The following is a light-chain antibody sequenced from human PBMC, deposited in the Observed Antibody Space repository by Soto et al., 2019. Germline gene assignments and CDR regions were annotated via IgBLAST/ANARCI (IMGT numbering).Light chain of an antibody. CDR1: QGISNY. J-gene: IGKJ3*01. V-gene: IGKV1-27*01. CDR3: QKYYSATFT. CDR2: AAS. Sequence: DIQMTQSPSSLSASVGDRVTITCRASQGISNYLAWYQQKPGKVPKLLMSAASSLDSGVPSRFSGRGSGTDFTLTINSLQPEDVATYYCQKYYSATFTFGPGTKVDIK.